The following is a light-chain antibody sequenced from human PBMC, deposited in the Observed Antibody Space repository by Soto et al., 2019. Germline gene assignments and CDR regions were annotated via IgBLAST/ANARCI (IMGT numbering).Light chain of an antibody. CDR2: DVS. Sequence: QSVLTQPASVSGSPGQSITISCTGTSSAVGGYNYVSWYQQNPGKAPKLMIYDVSNRPAGVSNRFSGSKSGNTASLTISGLQADDVADYYCITYTGSSTSVVFCGGTKLTVL. CDR1: SSAVGGYNY. CDR3: ITYTGSSTSVV. J-gene: IGLJ2*01. V-gene: IGLV2-14*01.